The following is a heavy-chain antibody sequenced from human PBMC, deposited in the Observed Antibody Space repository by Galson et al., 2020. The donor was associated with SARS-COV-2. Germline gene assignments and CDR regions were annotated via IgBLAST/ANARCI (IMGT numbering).Heavy chain of an antibody. CDR1: GGSISSSSYY. D-gene: IGHD6-13*01. CDR2: ISYSGTT. V-gene: IGHV4-39*01. J-gene: IGHJ4*02. Sequence: SETLSLTCTVSGGSISSSSYYWDRIRQPPGKGLEWIGSISYSGTTYYSPSLKSRVTISVGTSKDHFSLKLSSVAAADTAVYYCARHGGAAVGRFFDCWGQGTLVTVSS. CDR3: ARHGGAAVGRFFDC.